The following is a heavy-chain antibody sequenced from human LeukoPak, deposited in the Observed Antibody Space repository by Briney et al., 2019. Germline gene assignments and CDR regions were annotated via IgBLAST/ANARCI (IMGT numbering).Heavy chain of an antibody. CDR1: GFTFSSYS. D-gene: IGHD5-12*01. V-gene: IGHV3-48*04. CDR3: ASADSGYEFDY. J-gene: IGHJ4*02. CDR2: ISSSSSTI. Sequence: PGGSLRLSCAASGFTFSSYSMTWVRQAPGKGLERVSYISSSSSTIYYADFVKGRFTISRDNAKNSLYLQMNSLRAEDTAVYYCASADSGYEFDYWGQGTLVTVSS.